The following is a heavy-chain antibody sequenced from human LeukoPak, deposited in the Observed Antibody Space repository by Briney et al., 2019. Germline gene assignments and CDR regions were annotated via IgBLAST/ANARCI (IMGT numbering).Heavy chain of an antibody. CDR2: IYPDDSDT. J-gene: IGHJ4*02. CDR3: ARRRYYDSSGYPGEYYFDY. Sequence: GESLKISCKGSGYSFTNYWIGWVRQMPGKGLEWMGIIYPDDSDTRYSPSFQGQVTISADKSIDTAYLQWSSLKASDTAMYYCARRRYYDSSGYPGEYYFDYWGQGTLVTVSS. D-gene: IGHD3-22*01. CDR1: GYSFTNYW. V-gene: IGHV5-51*01.